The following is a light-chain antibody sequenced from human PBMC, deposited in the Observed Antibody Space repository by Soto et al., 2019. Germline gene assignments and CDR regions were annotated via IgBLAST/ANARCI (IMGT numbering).Light chain of an antibody. CDR2: AAS. J-gene: IGKJ1*01. CDR1: QGISNY. V-gene: IGKV1-27*01. Sequence: DIQMTQSPSSLSASVGDKVTITCRPSQGISNYLAWYQQKPGKVPKLLIYAASTLQSGVPSRFSGSGSGTDFTLTITSLQPEDFATYYCQQSYNTPRTFGQGTKVDIK. CDR3: QQSYNTPRT.